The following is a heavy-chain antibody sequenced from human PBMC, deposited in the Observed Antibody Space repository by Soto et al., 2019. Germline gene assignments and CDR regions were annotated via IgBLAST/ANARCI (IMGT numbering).Heavy chain of an antibody. CDR1: GFTFSSYA. CDR3: ARGRDYWFDP. J-gene: IGHJ5*02. CDR2: MTDSGINT. Sequence: GGSLRLSCVASGFTFSSYAMSWVRQAPGKGLEWVSAMTDSGINTYYADSVKGRFSISRDNAKNTLYMQMNSLRAEDTAVYYCARGRDYWFDPCGQGTLVTVSS. V-gene: IGHV3-23*01.